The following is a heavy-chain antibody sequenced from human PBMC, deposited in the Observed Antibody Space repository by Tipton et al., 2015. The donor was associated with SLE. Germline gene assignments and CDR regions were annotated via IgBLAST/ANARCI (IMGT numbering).Heavy chain of an antibody. CDR1: GVSIRTDY. Sequence: TLSLTCNVSGVSIRTDYWSWIRQPPGKGLEWIGSIYYTGSTNYNPSLKSRVTISVDTSKNQISQKVRSVTAKDTAVYFCARDIARPGGYYYVDVWGKGTRVSGSS. V-gene: IGHV4-59*01. CDR3: ARDIARPGGYYYVDV. J-gene: IGHJ6*03. D-gene: IGHD6-13*01. CDR2: IYYTGST.